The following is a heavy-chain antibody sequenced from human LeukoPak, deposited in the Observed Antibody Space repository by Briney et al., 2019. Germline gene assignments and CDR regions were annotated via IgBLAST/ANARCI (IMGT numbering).Heavy chain of an antibody. CDR3: ARPYYDFWSGYSGHDAFDI. D-gene: IGHD3-3*01. J-gene: IGHJ3*02. V-gene: IGHV5-51*01. Sequence: GESLKISCKGSGYSFTSYWIGWVRQMPGKGLEWMGIIYPGDSDTRYSPSFQGQVTISADKSISTAYLQWSSLKASDTAMYYCARPYYDFWSGYSGHDAFDIWGQGTMVTVPS. CDR2: IYPGDSDT. CDR1: GYSFTSYW.